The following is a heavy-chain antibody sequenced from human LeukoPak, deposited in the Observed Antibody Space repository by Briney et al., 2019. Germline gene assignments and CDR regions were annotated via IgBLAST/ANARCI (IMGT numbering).Heavy chain of an antibody. CDR3: ARGWAHNSYCSSTSCYMFDY. CDR1: GYSFTGYY. Sequence: ASVKVSCKASGYSFTGYYIHWVRQAPGQGLEWMGWMNPNSGNTGYAQKFQGRVTMTRNTSISTAYMELSSLRSEDTAAYYCARGWAHNSYCSSTSCYMFDYWGQGTLVTVSS. CDR2: MNPNSGNT. D-gene: IGHD2-2*02. V-gene: IGHV1-8*02. J-gene: IGHJ4*02.